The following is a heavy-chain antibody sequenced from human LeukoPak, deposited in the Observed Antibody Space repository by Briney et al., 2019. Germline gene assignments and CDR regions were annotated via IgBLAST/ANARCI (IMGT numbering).Heavy chain of an antibody. CDR2: MYLSGTT. D-gene: IGHD4-17*01. CDR1: GDSINSLDL. V-gene: IGHV4-4*02. Sequence: SETLSLTCTVSGDSINSLDLWSWVRQPPGKGLEWIGEMYLSGTTHSNPSVKSRVTISIDKSKNQFFLNLSSVTAADTAVYYCARTPHPTVTTQWYWGQGILVTVSS. J-gene: IGHJ4*02. CDR3: ARTPHPTVTTQWY.